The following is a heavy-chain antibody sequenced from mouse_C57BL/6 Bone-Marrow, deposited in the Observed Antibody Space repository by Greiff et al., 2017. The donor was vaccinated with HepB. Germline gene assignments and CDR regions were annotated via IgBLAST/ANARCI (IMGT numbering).Heavy chain of an antibody. V-gene: IGHV1-58*01. CDR3: ARGATVVAPYYFDY. CDR1: GYTFTSYG. D-gene: IGHD1-1*01. J-gene: IGHJ2*01. Sequence: VQLKESGAELVRPGSSVKMSCKTSGYTFTSYGINWVKQRPGQGLEWIGYIYIGNGYTEYNEKFKGKAKLTSDKSASTAYMQLSSLTSEVSAIYFCARGATVVAPYYFDYWGQGTTLTVAS. CDR2: IYIGNGYT.